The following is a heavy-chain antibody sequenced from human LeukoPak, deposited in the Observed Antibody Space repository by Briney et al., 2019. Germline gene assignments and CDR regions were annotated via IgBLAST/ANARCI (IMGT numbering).Heavy chain of an antibody. J-gene: IGHJ5*02. CDR3: AAFEDYYDSPHTDWFDP. CDR1: GFTFSSYA. D-gene: IGHD3-22*01. CDR2: ISGSGGST. Sequence: PGGSLRLSCAASGFTFSSYAMSWVRQAPGKGLEWVSAISGSGGSTYYADSVKGRFTISRDNSKNTLYLQMNSLRAEDTGVYYCAAFEDYYDSPHTDWFDPWGQGTLVTVSS. V-gene: IGHV3-23*01.